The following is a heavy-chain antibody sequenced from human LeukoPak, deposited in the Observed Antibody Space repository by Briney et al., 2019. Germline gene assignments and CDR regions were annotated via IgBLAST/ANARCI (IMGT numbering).Heavy chain of an antibody. CDR1: GFTFDDYA. J-gene: IGHJ6*02. V-gene: IGHV3-43*02. Sequence: GGSLRLSCAASGFTFDDYAMHWVRQAPGKVLEWVSLISGDGGSTYYADSVKGRFTISRDNSKNSLYLQMNSLRTEDTALYYCAKGQRHYYGTDVWGQGTTVTVSS. CDR3: AKGQRHYYGTDV. CDR2: ISGDGGST.